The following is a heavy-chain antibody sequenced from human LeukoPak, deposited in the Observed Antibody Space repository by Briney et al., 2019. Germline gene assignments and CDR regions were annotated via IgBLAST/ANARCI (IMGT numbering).Heavy chain of an antibody. D-gene: IGHD3-10*01. CDR1: GYTFTGCY. CDR3: ARDGFGEFYMDV. J-gene: IGHJ6*03. Sequence: ASVKVSCKASGYTFTGCYMHWVRQAPGQGLEWMGWINPNSGGTNYAQKFQGRVTITRDTSISTAYMELSRLRSDDTAVYYCARDGFGEFYMDVWGKGTTVTVSS. V-gene: IGHV1-2*02. CDR2: INPNSGGT.